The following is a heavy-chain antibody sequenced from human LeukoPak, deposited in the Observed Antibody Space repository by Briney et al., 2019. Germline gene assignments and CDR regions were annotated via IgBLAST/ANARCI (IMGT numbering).Heavy chain of an antibody. CDR2: ISGSGGST. D-gene: IGHD3-10*01. CDR1: GFTFSSYA. V-gene: IGHV3-23*01. J-gene: IGHJ3*02. Sequence: AGGSLRLSCAASGFTFSSYAMTWVRQAPGKGLEWVSAISGSGGSTYYAESVKGRFTISRDNSKNTLYLQMNSLRAEDTAVYYCPKSYYGSISKAFDIWGQGTMVTVSS. CDR3: PKSYYGSISKAFDI.